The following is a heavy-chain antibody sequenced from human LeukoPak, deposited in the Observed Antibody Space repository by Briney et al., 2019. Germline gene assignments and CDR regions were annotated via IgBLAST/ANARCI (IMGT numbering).Heavy chain of an antibody. V-gene: IGHV1-2*02. J-gene: IGHJ4*02. CDR3: ARGDTMVQGIIFY. D-gene: IGHD3-10*01. Sequence: ASVKVSCKASGYTFTDYYMHWVRQAPGQGLEWMGWINPSSGGTNSAQKFQGRVTMTRDTSISTAYMELSRLRSDDTALYYCARGDTMVQGIIFYWGQGSLVTVSS. CDR2: INPSSGGT. CDR1: GYTFTDYY.